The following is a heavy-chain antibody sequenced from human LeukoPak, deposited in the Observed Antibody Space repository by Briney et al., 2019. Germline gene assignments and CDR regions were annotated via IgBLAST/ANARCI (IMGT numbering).Heavy chain of an antibody. J-gene: IGHJ4*02. CDR2: ISWNSGSI. D-gene: IGHD3-10*01. CDR1: GFTFDDYA. CDR3: AKLSDGSGLPYYFDS. Sequence: GGSLRLSCAASGFTFDDYAIHWVRQAPGKGLEWVSGISWNSGSIGYADSVKGRFTISRDNAKNSLYLQMNSLRAEDTAIYICAKLSDGSGLPYYFDSWGQGTLVTVS. V-gene: IGHV3-9*01.